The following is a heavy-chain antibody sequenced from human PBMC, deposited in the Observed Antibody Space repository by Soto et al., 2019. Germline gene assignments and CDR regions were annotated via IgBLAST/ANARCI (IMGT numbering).Heavy chain of an antibody. CDR3: AKTHYYDSSGYYLLDAFDI. CDR2: ISGSGGST. V-gene: IGHV3-23*01. D-gene: IGHD3-22*01. CDR1: GFTFSSYA. Sequence: EVQLLESGGGLVQPGGSLRLSCAASGFTFSSYAMSWVLQAPGKGLEWVSAISGSGGSTYYADSVKGRFTISRDNSKNTLYLQMNSLRAEDTAVYYCAKTHYYDSSGYYLLDAFDIWGQGTMVTVSS. J-gene: IGHJ3*02.